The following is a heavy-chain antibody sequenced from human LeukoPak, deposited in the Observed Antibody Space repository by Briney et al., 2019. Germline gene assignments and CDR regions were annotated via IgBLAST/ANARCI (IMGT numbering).Heavy chain of an antibody. CDR1: GGSISSSSYY. CDR2: IYYSGST. CDR3: ASRLGSGMDV. Sequence: SETLSPTCTVSGGSISSSSYYWGWIRQPPGKGLEWIGSIYYSGSTYYNPSLKSRVTISVDTSKNQFSLKLSSVTAADTAAYYCASRLGSGMDVWGQGTTVTVSS. V-gene: IGHV4-39*01. D-gene: IGHD3-3*01. J-gene: IGHJ6*02.